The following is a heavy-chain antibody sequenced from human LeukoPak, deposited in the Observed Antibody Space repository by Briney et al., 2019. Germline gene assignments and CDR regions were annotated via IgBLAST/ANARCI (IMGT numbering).Heavy chain of an antibody. CDR1: GASVSSGSYY. V-gene: IGHV4-39*01. D-gene: IGHD6-19*01. CDR3: ARHEVWQWLVRPYFDY. CDR2: IYYSGST. J-gene: IGHJ4*02. Sequence: KPSETLSLTCSVSGASVSSGSYYWGWIRQPPGKGLEWIGSIYYSGSTYYNPSLKSRVTISVDTSKNQFSLKLSSVTAADTAVYYCARHEVWQWLVRPYFDYWGQGTLVTVSS.